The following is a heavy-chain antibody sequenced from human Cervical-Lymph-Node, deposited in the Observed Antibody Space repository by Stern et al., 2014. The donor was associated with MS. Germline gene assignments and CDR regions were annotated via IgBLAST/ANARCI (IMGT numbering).Heavy chain of an antibody. CDR2: IYHSGST. D-gene: IGHD5-18*01. CDR3: ARDEYSYGTVYDY. Sequence: VQLVQSGPGLVKPSGTLSLTCAVSGGSISSSNWWSWVRQPPGKGLEWIGEIYHSGSTNYNPSLKSRVTISVDKSKNQFSLKLSSVTAADTAVYYCARDEYSYGTVYDYWGQGTLVTVSS. CDR1: GGSISSSNW. J-gene: IGHJ4*02. V-gene: IGHV4-4*02.